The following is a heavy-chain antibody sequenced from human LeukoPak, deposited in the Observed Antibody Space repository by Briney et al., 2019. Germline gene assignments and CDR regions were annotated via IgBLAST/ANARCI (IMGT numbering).Heavy chain of an antibody. CDR1: GFTFSDYY. V-gene: IGHV3-43*02. D-gene: IGHD6-13*01. CDR2: ISGDGGST. Sequence: GGSLRPSCAASGFTFSDYYMSWVRQAPGKGLEWVSLISGDGGSTYYADSVKGRFTISRDNSKNSLYLQMNSLRTEDTALYYCAKDRIAAAGTNYYYYYMDVWGKGTTVTVSS. CDR3: AKDRIAAAGTNYYYYYMDV. J-gene: IGHJ6*03.